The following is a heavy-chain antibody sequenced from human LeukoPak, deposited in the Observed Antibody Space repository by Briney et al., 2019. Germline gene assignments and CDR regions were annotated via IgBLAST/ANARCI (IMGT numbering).Heavy chain of an antibody. CDR3: ARESAGRAEDYFDY. J-gene: IGHJ4*02. CDR1: GFTFSSYW. D-gene: IGHD6-6*01. CDR2: VTSDGSYT. Sequence: GGSLRFSCAASGFTFSSYWMHWVRQAPGKGLVWVSRVTSDGSYTSYADSVKGRFTISRDNAKNTLYLQMNSLRAEDTAVYYCARESAGRAEDYFDYWGQGTLVTVSS. V-gene: IGHV3-74*01.